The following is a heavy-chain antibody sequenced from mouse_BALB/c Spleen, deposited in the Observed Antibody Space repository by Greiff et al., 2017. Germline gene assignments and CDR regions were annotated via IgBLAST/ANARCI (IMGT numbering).Heavy chain of an antibody. CDR2: IDPENGNT. V-gene: IGHV14-1*02. CDR1: GFNIKDYY. J-gene: IGHJ3*01. D-gene: IGHD2-10*01. CDR3: ASYYGNSSWDFFAY. Sequence: VQLKQSGAELVRPGALVKLSCKASGFNIKDYYMHWVKQRPEQGLEWIGWIDPENGNTIYDPKFQGKASITADTASNTAYLQLSSLTAEDTAVYYCASYYGNSSWDFFAYWGQGTLVTVSA.